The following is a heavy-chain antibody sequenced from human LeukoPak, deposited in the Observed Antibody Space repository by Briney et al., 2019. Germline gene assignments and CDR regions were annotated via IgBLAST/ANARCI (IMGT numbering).Heavy chain of an antibody. CDR3: ARGKKYVASDVYWFDP. CDR2: FDPEDGET. CDR1: GYTLTELS. J-gene: IGHJ5*02. D-gene: IGHD3-16*01. Sequence: ASVKVSCKVSGYTLTELSMHWVRQAPGKGLEWMGGFDPEDGETIYAQKFQGRVTMTEDTSTDTAYMELSSLRSEDTAVYYCARGKKYVASDVYWFDPWGQGTLVTVSS. V-gene: IGHV1-24*01.